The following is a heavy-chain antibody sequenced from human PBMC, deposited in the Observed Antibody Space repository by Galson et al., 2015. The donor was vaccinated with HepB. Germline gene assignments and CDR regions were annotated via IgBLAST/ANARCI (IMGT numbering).Heavy chain of an antibody. D-gene: IGHD2-2*01. J-gene: IGHJ4*02. V-gene: IGHV3-30*18. CDR2: ISYDGSNK. CDR3: AKDHCSSTSCPLDY. CDR1: GFTFSSYG. Sequence: SLRLSCAASGFTFSSYGMHWVRQAPGKGLEWVAVISYDGSNKYYADTVNGRFTITRDNSKNTLYLQMNSLRAEDTAVYYCAKDHCSSTSCPLDYWGQGTLVTVSS.